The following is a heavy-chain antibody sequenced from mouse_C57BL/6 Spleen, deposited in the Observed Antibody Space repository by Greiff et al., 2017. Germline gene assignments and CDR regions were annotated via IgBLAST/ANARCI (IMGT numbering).Heavy chain of an antibody. J-gene: IGHJ4*01. D-gene: IGHD2-3*01. CDR3: ARRRYDGYYDAMGY. V-gene: IGHV1-52*01. CDR2: IDPSDSET. CDR1: GYTFTSYW. Sequence: QVQLQQPGAELVRPGSSVKLSCKASGYTFTSYWMHWVKQRPIQGLEWIGNIDPSDSETHYNQKFKDKATLNVNKSSSTAYMQLSSLTAGDSAVFYCARRRYDGYYDAMGYWGQGTSVTVSS.